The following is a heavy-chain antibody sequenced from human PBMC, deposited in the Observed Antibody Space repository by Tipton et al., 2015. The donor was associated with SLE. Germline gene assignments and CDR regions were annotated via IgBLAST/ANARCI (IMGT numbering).Heavy chain of an antibody. Sequence: TLSLTCAVSGSSISSGYYWGWIRQSPGKGLEWIGSLHHSGNAYYNASLKSRVAISVDTSNNLFSLKLSSVTAADTAVYYCTRHDYGDSDAFDFWGQGTMVTVSS. CDR3: TRHDYGDSDAFDF. D-gene: IGHD4-17*01. V-gene: IGHV4-38-2*01. CDR2: LHHSGNA. J-gene: IGHJ3*01. CDR1: GSSISSGYY.